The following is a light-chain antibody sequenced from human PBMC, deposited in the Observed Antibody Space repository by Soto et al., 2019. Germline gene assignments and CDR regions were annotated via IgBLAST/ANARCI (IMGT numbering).Light chain of an antibody. CDR2: GAS. CDR3: QQYGSSPGT. Sequence: EMVLTQSSGTLSLSPGERATLSCRASQSVSSSYLAWYQQKPGQAPRLLIYGASSMATGIPDRFSGSGSGTDFTLTISRLEPEDFAVYYCQQYGSSPGTFGQGTKVEIK. J-gene: IGKJ1*01. CDR1: QSVSSSY. V-gene: IGKV3-20*01.